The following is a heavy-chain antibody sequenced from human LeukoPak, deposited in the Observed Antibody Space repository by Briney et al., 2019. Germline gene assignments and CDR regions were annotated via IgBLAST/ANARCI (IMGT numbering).Heavy chain of an antibody. J-gene: IGHJ6*02. CDR1: GFTFSSYA. D-gene: IGHD3-10*01. V-gene: IGHV3-23*01. CDR3: ARPTQDSVYYGSGSYYYYYGMDV. Sequence: PGGSLRLSCAASGFTFSSYAMSWVRQAPGKGLEWVAAISGSGGSTYYADSVTGRFSISIDNDKNTLYLQMQSLSAEDTAVYYCARPTQDSVYYGSGSYYYYYGMDVWGQGTTVTVSS. CDR2: ISGSGGST.